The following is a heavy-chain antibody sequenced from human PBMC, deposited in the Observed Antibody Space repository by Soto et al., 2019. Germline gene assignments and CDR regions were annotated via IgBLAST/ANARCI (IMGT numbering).Heavy chain of an antibody. CDR2: IYYSGST. V-gene: IGHV4-30-4*01. CDR1: GGSISSGDYY. J-gene: IGHJ5*02. CDR3: ARQRYCSGGSCPRRFDP. Sequence: PSETLSLTCTVSGGSISSGDYYWSWIRQPPGKGLEWIGYIYYSGSTYYNPSLKSRVTISVDTSKNQFSLKLSSVTAADTAVYYCARQRYCSGGSCPRRFDPCGQGSLVTVSS. D-gene: IGHD2-15*01.